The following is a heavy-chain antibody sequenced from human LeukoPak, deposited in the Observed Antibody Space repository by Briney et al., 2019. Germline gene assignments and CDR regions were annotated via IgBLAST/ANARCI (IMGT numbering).Heavy chain of an antibody. D-gene: IGHD3-3*01. CDR3: ATSAYYFPFDY. Sequence: PGGSLRLSCAASGFTFSSHEMNWVRQAPGKGLEWVSFINTSGGTKYYADSVKGRFTISRDSAKNSLYLQMNSLRAEDTAVYYCATSAYYFPFDYWGQGTLVTVSS. CDR1: GFTFSSHE. J-gene: IGHJ4*02. V-gene: IGHV3-48*03. CDR2: INTSGGTK.